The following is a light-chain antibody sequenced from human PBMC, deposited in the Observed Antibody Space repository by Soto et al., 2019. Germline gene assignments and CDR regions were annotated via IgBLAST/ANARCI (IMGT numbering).Light chain of an antibody. V-gene: IGLV1-44*01. J-gene: IGLJ3*02. CDR2: LND. CDR1: FSNIGDNA. CDR3: AAWDDSLDARV. Sequence: QPVLTQPPSLSATPGQRVNISCSGSFSNIGDNAVNWYQQLPGAAPKLLIYLNDQRPSGVPDRFSGSRSGTSASLAISGLQAEDEADYYCAAWDDSLDARVFGGGTKLTVL.